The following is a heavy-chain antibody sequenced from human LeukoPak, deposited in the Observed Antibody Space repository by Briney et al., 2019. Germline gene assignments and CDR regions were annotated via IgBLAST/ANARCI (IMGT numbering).Heavy chain of an antibody. Sequence: GGSLRLSCAASGFTFSSYAMSWVRQAPGKGLEWVSAISGSGGTTYYADSVKGRFTISRDNSKNTLYLQMNSLRAEDTAVYYCAKGGSSTPYSNYGYWGQGTLVTVSS. CDR1: GFTFSSYA. V-gene: IGHV3-23*01. CDR3: AKGGSSTPYSNYGY. D-gene: IGHD4-11*01. J-gene: IGHJ4*02. CDR2: ISGSGGTT.